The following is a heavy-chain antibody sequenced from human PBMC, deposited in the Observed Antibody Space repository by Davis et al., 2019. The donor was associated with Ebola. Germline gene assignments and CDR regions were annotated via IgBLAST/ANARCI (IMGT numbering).Heavy chain of an antibody. CDR3: ARAHRTVAAG. Sequence: MPSETLSLTCTVSGGSISSYYWSWIRQPPGKGLEWIGEINHSGSTNYNPSLKSRVTISVDTSKNQFSLKLSSVTAADTAVYYCARAHRTVAAGWGQGTLVTVSS. CDR2: INHSGST. J-gene: IGHJ4*02. V-gene: IGHV4-34*01. D-gene: IGHD6-19*01. CDR1: GGSISSYY.